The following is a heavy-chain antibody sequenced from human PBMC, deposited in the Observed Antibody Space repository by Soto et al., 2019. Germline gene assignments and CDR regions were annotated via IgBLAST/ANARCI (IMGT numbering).Heavy chain of an antibody. CDR1: GGSFSGYY. CDR3: AKMYSSPLRFGMDV. V-gene: IGHV4-34*01. J-gene: IGHJ6*02. Sequence: SETLSLTCAVYGGSFSGYYWSWIRQPPGKGLEWIGEINHSGSTNYNPSLKSRVTISVDTSKNQFSLKLSSVTAADTAVYYCAKMYSSPLRFGMDVWGQGTTVTVSS. D-gene: IGHD6-13*01. CDR2: INHSGST.